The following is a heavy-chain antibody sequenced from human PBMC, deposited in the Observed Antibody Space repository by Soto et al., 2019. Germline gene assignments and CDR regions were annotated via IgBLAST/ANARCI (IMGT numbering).Heavy chain of an antibody. Sequence: EVQLLESGGDLVHPGGSLRLSCAASGFTFRSYAMGWVRQAPGKGLEWVSAISGGGATTYYADSVKGRFSISRDNSRNTVYLQMNSLRVEDTAVYYCVKDEIYDSSGPRRSDYWGQGTLVTVS. J-gene: IGHJ4*02. D-gene: IGHD3-22*01. V-gene: IGHV3-23*01. CDR3: VKDEIYDSSGPRRSDY. CDR2: ISGGGATT. CDR1: GFTFRSYA.